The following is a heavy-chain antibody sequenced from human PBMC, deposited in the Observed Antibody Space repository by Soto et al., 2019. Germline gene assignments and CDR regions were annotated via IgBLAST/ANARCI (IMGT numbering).Heavy chain of an antibody. V-gene: IGHV4-30-4*01. CDR1: GGSISSGDYY. J-gene: IGHJ3*02. CDR2: IYYSGST. Sequence: SETLSLTCTVSGGSISSGDYYWSWIRQPPGKGLEWIGYIYYSGSTYYNPSLKSRVTISVDTSKNQFSLKLSSVTAADTAVYYCAGERPIIARVKAAFDIWGQGTMVT. D-gene: IGHD3-16*02. CDR3: AGERPIIARVKAAFDI.